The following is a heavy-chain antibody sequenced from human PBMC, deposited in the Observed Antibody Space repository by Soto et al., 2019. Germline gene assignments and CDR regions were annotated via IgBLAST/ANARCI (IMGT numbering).Heavy chain of an antibody. Sequence: PSETLSLTCTVYGGSISSGGYYWSWIRQHPGKRLEWIGYIYYSGSTYYNPFLRSRVTISVDTSKNQFSLKLSSVTAADTAVYYCARKTTVTTKMGFDYWGQGTLVTVSS. J-gene: IGHJ4*02. CDR3: ARKTTVTTKMGFDY. CDR1: GGSISSGGYY. D-gene: IGHD4-17*01. CDR2: IYYSGST. V-gene: IGHV4-31*03.